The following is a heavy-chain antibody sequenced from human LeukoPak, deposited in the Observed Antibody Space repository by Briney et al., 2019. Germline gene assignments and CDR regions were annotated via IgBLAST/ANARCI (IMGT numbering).Heavy chain of an antibody. CDR1: GFTFSSYS. D-gene: IGHD3-22*01. Sequence: PGGSLRLSCAASGFTFSSYSMNWVRQAPGKGLEWVSSISSSSYIYYADSVKGRFTISRDNAKNSLYLQMNSLRAEDTAVYYCARIDIPPYYDSSGYYYPNLPDYWGQGTLVTVSS. V-gene: IGHV3-21*01. CDR2: ISSSSYI. CDR3: ARIDIPPYYDSSGYYYPNLPDY. J-gene: IGHJ4*02.